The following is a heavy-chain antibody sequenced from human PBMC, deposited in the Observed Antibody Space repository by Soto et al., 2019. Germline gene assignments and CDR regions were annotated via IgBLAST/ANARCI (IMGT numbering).Heavy chain of an antibody. Sequence: QVQLQESGPGLVKPSETLSLTCTVSGGSISSYYWSWIRQPPGKGLEWIGYIYYSGSTNYNPSLKSRVNLSVDTSKTQFSLTPRSVTAADTAVYYCSTRSGDAFHIWGQGTMVTVSS. CDR1: GGSISSYY. CDR3: STRSGDAFHI. CDR2: IYYSGST. J-gene: IGHJ3*02. V-gene: IGHV4-59*08.